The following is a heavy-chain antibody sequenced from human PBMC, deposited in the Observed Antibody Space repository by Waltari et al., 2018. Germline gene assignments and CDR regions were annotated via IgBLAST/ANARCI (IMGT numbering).Heavy chain of an antibody. Sequence: QVQLVQSGAEVVKPGASVYVSCMTHGSTLTCYYMHWLRQAPGQGLEWMGWINPNSGGTNYAQKFQGRITMTRDTSISTAYMELSRLRSDDTAVYYCARDDYAGDDYWGQGTLVTVSS. J-gene: IGHJ4*02. D-gene: IGHD2-2*01. CDR1: GSTLTCYY. CDR2: INPNSGGT. V-gene: IGHV1-2*02. CDR3: ARDDYAGDDY.